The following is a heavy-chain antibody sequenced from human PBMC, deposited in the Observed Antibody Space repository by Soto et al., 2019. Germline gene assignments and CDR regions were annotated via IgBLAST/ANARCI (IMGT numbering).Heavy chain of an antibody. V-gene: IGHV4-4*02. D-gene: IGHD2-8*02. J-gene: IGHJ4*02. CDR2: IYHSGST. Sequence: PSETLSLTCAVSGGSISSSNCWSWVRQPPGKGLEWIGEIYHSGSTNFNPFLKSRVTISVDTSKNQFSLKLTSVTAADTAVCYCARDKITGLFDYWGQGTLVTVSS. CDR3: ARDKITGLFDY. CDR1: GGSISSSNC.